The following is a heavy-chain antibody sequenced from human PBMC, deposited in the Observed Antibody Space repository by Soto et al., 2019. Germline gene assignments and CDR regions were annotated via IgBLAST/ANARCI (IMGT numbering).Heavy chain of an antibody. Sequence: GGSLRLSCTGSGFNFGDYIMSWVRQAPGKGLEWVSAISGSGGSTYYADSVKGRFTISRDNSKNTLYLQMNSLRAEDTAIYYCAKDTLLIVVVPAAIDYWGQGTLVTVSS. D-gene: IGHD2-2*01. CDR1: GFNFGDYI. CDR3: AKDTLLIVVVPAAIDY. CDR2: ISGSGGST. V-gene: IGHV3-23*01. J-gene: IGHJ4*02.